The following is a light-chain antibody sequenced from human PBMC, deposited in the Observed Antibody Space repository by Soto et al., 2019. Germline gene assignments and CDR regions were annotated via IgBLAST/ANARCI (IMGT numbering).Light chain of an antibody. CDR2: DVS. J-gene: IGLJ2*01. CDR3: SSYTSSSTLYVV. V-gene: IGLV2-14*01. Sequence: QSALTQPASVSGSPGQSITISCTGTSSDVGGYNYVSWYQQHPGKAPKLMIYDVSTRPSGVSNRFSGSKSGNTASLTISGLQAEDEAEYYCSSYTSSSTLYVVFGGGTKLTVL. CDR1: SSDVGGYNY.